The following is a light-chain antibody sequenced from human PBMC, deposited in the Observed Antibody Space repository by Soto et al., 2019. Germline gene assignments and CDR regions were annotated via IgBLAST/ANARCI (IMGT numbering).Light chain of an antibody. V-gene: IGKV3D-15*01. J-gene: IGKJ1*01. Sequence: ETVMTQSPVTLSVSPGDTATLSCRASHRVSNHLAWYQQKPGQAPRLIISDASSRAYGVPDRFSGSGSGTGFTLTISSLQTDDFSTYYCQQYHSYWTFGQGTKVDIK. CDR3: QQYHSYWT. CDR1: HRVSNH. CDR2: DAS.